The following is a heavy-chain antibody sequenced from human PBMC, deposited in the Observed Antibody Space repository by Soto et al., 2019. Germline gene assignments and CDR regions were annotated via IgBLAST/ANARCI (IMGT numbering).Heavy chain of an antibody. D-gene: IGHD2-2*01. Sequence: GESLKISCKGSGYSFTNNWISWVRQMPGKGLEWMGRIDPRDSYTNYSPSFQGHVTISVDKSANTSYLQWNSLKASDTAMYYCARTLVPAACADVWGQGTTVTVSS. J-gene: IGHJ6*02. CDR3: ARTLVPAACADV. CDR1: GYSFTNNW. CDR2: IDPRDSYT. V-gene: IGHV5-10-1*01.